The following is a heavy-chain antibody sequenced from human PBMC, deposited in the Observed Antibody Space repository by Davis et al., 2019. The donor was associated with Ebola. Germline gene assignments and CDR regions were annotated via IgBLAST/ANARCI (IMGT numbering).Heavy chain of an antibody. D-gene: IGHD3-16*02. CDR1: GFTFSSYE. CDR2: ISSSGSTI. V-gene: IGHV3-48*03. J-gene: IGHJ4*02. Sequence: GGSLRLSCAASGFTFSSYEMNWVRQAPGKGLEWVSYISSSGSTIYYADSVKGRFTISRDNSRNTLFLQMNSLRVEDTALYYCARDLMLYGDQFPEIDYWGQGTLVTVSS. CDR3: ARDLMLYGDQFPEIDY.